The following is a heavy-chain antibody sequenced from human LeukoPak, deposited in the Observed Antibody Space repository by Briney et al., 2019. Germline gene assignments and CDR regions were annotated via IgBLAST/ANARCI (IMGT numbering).Heavy chain of an antibody. CDR3: ARDRDTTFLRADY. Sequence: GGSLRLSCAASGFTFSSYWMSWVRQAPGKGLEWVANIKQDGSEKYYVDSVKGRFTISRDNAKNSLYLQMNSLRAEDTATYYCARDRDTTFLRADYWGQGTLVTVSS. J-gene: IGHJ4*02. D-gene: IGHD2/OR15-2a*01. CDR1: GFTFSSYW. V-gene: IGHV3-7*01. CDR2: IKQDGSEK.